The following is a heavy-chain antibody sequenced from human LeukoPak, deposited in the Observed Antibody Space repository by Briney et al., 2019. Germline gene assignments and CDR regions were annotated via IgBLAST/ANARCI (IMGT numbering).Heavy chain of an antibody. D-gene: IGHD5-12*01. CDR2: IYYSGST. Sequence: SETLSLTCTVSGGSISSYYWSWVRQPPGKGLEWIGYIYYSGSTYYNPSLKSRVTISVDTSKNQFSLKLSSVTAADTALYYCARRLRGFDSWGQGTLVTVSS. CDR1: GGSISSYY. CDR3: ARRLRGFDS. V-gene: IGHV4-59*08. J-gene: IGHJ5*01.